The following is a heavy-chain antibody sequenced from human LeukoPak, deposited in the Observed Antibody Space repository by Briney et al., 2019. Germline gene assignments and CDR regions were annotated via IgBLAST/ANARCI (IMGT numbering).Heavy chain of an antibody. J-gene: IGHJ4*02. D-gene: IGHD1-20*01. CDR3: ARRRYNWNAIDY. CDR2: ISSSGSTI. Sequence: GGSLRLSCAASGFTFSDFYMTWIRQAPGKGLEWVSYISSSGSTIYYADSVKGRFTISRDNAKNSLYLQMNSLRAEDTAVYYCARRRYNWNAIDYWGQGTLVTVSS. CDR1: GFTFSDFY. V-gene: IGHV3-11*01.